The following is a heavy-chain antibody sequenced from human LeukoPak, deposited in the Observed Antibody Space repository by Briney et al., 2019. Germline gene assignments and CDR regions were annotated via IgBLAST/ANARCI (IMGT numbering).Heavy chain of an antibody. Sequence: SETLSLTCTASGGSISTYYWSWIRQPPGKGLGWIGEINHSGSTNYNPSLKSRVTISVDTSKNQLSLKLSSMTAADTAVYYCARQWLVSPLFDYWGQGTLVTVSS. CDR2: INHSGST. D-gene: IGHD6-19*01. CDR3: ARQWLVSPLFDY. V-gene: IGHV4-34*01. CDR1: GGSISTYY. J-gene: IGHJ4*02.